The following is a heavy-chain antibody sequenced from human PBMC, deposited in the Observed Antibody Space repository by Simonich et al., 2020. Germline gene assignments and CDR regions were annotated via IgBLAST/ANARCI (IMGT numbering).Heavy chain of an antibody. V-gene: IGHV4-59*08. D-gene: IGHD1-26*01. CDR2: IYYRGST. Sequence: QVQLQESGPGLVKPSETLSLTCTVSGGSISSYYWSWIRQPPGKGLEWIGYIYYRGSTNYNPSLKSRVTISVDTSKTQFSLKLSSVTAADTAVYYCARSLGYYYYYYGMDVWGQGTTVTVSS. CDR1: GGSISSYY. CDR3: ARSLGYYYYYYGMDV. J-gene: IGHJ6*02.